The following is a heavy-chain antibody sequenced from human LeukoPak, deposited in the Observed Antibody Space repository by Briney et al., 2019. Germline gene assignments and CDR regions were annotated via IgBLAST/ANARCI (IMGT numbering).Heavy chain of an antibody. Sequence: PSETLSLTRAVSGGSISSGGYSWSWIRQPPGKGLEWIGYIYHSGSTYYNPSLKSRVTISVDRSKNQFPLKLSSVTAADTAVYYCARDGGGTSCYLCFDYWGQGTLVTVSS. CDR1: GGSISSGGYS. J-gene: IGHJ4*02. V-gene: IGHV4-30-2*01. CDR3: ARDGGGTSCYLCFDY. D-gene: IGHD2-2*01. CDR2: IYHSGST.